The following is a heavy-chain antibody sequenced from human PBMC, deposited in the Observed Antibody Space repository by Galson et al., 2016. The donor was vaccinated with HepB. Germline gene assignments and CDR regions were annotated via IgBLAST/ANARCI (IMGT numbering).Heavy chain of an antibody. Sequence: SVKVSCKASGGTFNTSAFSWVRQAPGQGLEWMGGITPFIHRSKYAQRFQGRVTLTADASTRTVYMELRSLTSGDTAVYYCVGGYKPSRAVYFDYWGQGTLVIVSS. J-gene: IGHJ4*02. V-gene: IGHV1-69*13. CDR3: VGGYKPSRAVYFDY. D-gene: IGHD3-22*01. CDR1: GGTFNTSA. CDR2: ITPFIHRS.